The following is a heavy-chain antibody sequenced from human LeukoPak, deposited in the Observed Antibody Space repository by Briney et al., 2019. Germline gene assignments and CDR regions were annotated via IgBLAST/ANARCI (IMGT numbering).Heavy chain of an antibody. Sequence: PSETLSLTCTVSGGSISSYYWSWIRQPPGKGLEWIGYIYTSGSTNYNPSLKSRVTISVDTSKNQFSLKLSSVTAADTAVYYCARSRIMVYALDYWGQGTLVTVSS. CDR3: ARSRIMVYALDY. CDR1: GGSISSYY. J-gene: IGHJ4*02. CDR2: IYTSGST. D-gene: IGHD2-8*01. V-gene: IGHV4-4*09.